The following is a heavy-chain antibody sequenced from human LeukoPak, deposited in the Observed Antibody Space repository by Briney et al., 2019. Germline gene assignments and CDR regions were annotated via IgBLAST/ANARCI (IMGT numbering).Heavy chain of an antibody. CDR2: IYSGGST. CDR3: ARDKGYDYYYGMDV. J-gene: IGHJ6*02. CDR1: GFTVSSNY. V-gene: IGHV3-66*01. D-gene: IGHD5-12*01. Sequence: GGSLRLSCAASGFTVSSNYMSWVRQAPGKGLEWVSVIYSGGSTYYADSVKGRFTISRDNSKNTLYLQMNSLRAEDTAVDYCARDKGYDYYYGMDVWGQGTTVTVSS.